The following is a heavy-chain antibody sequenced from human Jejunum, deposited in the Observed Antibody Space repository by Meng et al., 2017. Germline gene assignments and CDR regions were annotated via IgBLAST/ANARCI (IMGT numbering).Heavy chain of an antibody. CDR2: IYYSGSS. Sequence: QVQLQESGPGLVKPSETLSLTCTVSGGSISTYYWNWIRQPPGKGLEWIGSIYYSGSSNYNPSLKSRVTISVDTSKNQFSLKLSSVTAADTAVYYCARLPYYYDSSGYYWGDFDYWGQGTLVTVSS. CDR1: GGSISTYY. CDR3: ARLPYYYDSSGYYWGDFDY. V-gene: IGHV4-59*01. D-gene: IGHD3-22*01. J-gene: IGHJ4*02.